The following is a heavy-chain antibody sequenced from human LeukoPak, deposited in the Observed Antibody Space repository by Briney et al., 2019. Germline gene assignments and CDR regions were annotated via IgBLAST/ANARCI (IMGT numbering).Heavy chain of an antibody. CDR2: INPNSGGT. CDR1: GYTFTGYY. D-gene: IGHD1-26*01. J-gene: IGHJ4*02. CDR3: ARVPPFSGSYFDY. V-gene: IGHV1-2*02. Sequence: ASVKVSCKASGYTFTGYYMHWMRQAPGQGLEWMGWINPNSGGTNYAQKFQGRVTMTRDTSISTAYMELSRLRSDDTAVYYCARVPPFSGSYFDYWGQGTLVTVSS.